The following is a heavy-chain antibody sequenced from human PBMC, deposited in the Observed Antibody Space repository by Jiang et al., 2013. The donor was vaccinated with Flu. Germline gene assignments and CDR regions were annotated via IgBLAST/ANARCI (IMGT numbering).Heavy chain of an antibody. J-gene: IGHJ4*02. CDR2: IYWDDDK. V-gene: IGHV2-5*02. Sequence: KPTQTLTLTCTFSGFPLSTSGVGVGWIRQPPGKALEWLSIIYWDDDKRYSASLKSRLTITKDTSKNQVVLTMTNMDPVDTATYYCAYRFRDGYYRHWGQGTPVTVSS. CDR1: GFPLSTSGVG. CDR3: AYRFRDGYYRH. D-gene: IGHD5-24*01.